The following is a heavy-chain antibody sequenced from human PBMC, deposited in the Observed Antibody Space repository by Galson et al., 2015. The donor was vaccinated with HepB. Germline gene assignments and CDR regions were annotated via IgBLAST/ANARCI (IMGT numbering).Heavy chain of an antibody. V-gene: IGHV1-24*01. Sequence: SVKVSCKVSAHALSELTMHWVRQVPGKGLEWMGVFDSENGGTISAQKFQGRVTMTEDTFTDTGYMELSGLTSDDTAVYFCSTGRTPISGVTLTGGYLYGLNVWGQGTTVIVSS. CDR2: FDSENGGT. CDR3: STGRTPISGVTLTGGYLYGLNV. J-gene: IGHJ6*02. CDR1: AHALSELT. D-gene: IGHD3-3*01.